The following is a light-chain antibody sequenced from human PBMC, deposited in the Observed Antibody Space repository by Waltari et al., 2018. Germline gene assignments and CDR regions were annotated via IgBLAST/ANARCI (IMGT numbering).Light chain of an antibody. CDR3: QQYGNSPGT. V-gene: IGKV3-20*01. CDR2: GAA. Sequence: EIVLTQSPGTLSFSPGERATLSCRASQSVRRNSVAWYQQKPRQAPRLLIYGAASRATGIPDRFGGSGSGTDFILTISRLAPEDLAVYYCQQYGNSPGTFGQGTKLQIK. CDR1: QSVRRNS. J-gene: IGKJ2*01.